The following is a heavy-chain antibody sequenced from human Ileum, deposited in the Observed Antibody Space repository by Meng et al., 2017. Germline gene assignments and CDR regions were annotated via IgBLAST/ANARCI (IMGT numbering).Heavy chain of an antibody. CDR1: VGSISSVNW. V-gene: IGHV4-4*03. Sequence: SAPGLLRPPGTLSLTCVVSVGSISSVNWGTWVRQTPGKGLEWIGEIYHSGRTGYSPSLKSQVSILLDKSKNHFTLNLSSVTAADTAVYYCARRNTRVSGGGNNYWGQGTLVTVSS. CDR3: ARRNTRVSGGGNNY. D-gene: IGHD3-10*01. CDR2: IYHSGRT. J-gene: IGHJ4*02.